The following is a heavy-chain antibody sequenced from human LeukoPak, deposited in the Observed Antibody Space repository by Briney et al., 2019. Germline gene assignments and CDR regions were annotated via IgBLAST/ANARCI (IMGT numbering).Heavy chain of an antibody. CDR1: GGSISSYY. CDR3: ARVGPYGGNSRGAFDI. J-gene: IGHJ3*02. CDR2: IYYSGST. V-gene: IGHV4-59*01. Sequence: SETLSLTCTVSGGSISSYYWSWIRQPPEKGLEWIGYIYYSGSTNYNPSLKSRVTISVDTSKNQFSLKLSSVTAADTAVYYCARVGPYGGNSRGAFDIWGQGTMVTVSS. D-gene: IGHD4-23*01.